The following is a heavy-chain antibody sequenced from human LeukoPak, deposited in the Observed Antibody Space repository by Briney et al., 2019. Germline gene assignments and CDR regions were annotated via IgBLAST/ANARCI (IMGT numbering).Heavy chain of an antibody. CDR1: GFTFSSYW. D-gene: IGHD5-18*01. CDR2: INSDGSGT. J-gene: IGHJ4*02. CDR3: ARGQLWTDFDY. Sequence: GGSLRLSCAASGFTFSSYWMHWVRQAPGKGLVWVSRINSDGSGTSYADSVKGRFTISRDNAKNTLYLQMNSLRAEDTAVYYCARGQLWTDFDYWGQGTLVTVSS. V-gene: IGHV3-74*01.